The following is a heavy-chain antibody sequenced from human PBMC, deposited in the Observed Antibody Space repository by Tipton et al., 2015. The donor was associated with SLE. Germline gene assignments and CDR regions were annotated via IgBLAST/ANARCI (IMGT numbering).Heavy chain of an antibody. CDR2: INHSGST. V-gene: IGHV4-34*09. D-gene: IGHD3-22*01. J-gene: IGHJ3*02. Sequence: TLSLTCTVSGGSISSHYWSWIRQPPGKGLEWIGEINHSGSTYYNPSLKSRVTISVDTSKNQFSLKLSSVTAADTAVYYCARGVRGYYDSSGYHNDAFDIWGQGTMVTVSS. CDR1: GGSISSHY. CDR3: ARGVRGYYDSSGYHNDAFDI.